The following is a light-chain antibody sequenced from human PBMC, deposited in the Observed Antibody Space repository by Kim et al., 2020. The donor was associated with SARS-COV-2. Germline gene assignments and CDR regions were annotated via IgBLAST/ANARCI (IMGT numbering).Light chain of an antibody. V-gene: IGKV4-1*01. CDR1: QSVLYSSNNKNY. CDR3: QQYYSTPGT. Sequence: DIVMTQSPDSLAVSLGERATINCKSSQSVLYSSNNKNYLAWYQQKPGQPPKLLIYWASTRESGVPDRFSGSGSGTDFTLTISSLQAEDVAIYYCQQYYSTPGTFGQGTSWRS. J-gene: IGKJ2*01. CDR2: WAS.